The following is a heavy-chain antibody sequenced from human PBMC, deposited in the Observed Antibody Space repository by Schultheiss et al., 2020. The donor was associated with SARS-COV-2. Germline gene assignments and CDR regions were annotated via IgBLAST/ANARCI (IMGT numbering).Heavy chain of an antibody. D-gene: IGHD2-15*01. J-gene: IGHJ4*02. Sequence: AGSLRLSCAASGFTFSSYAMHWVRQAPGKGLEWVAVIWYDGSNKYYADSVKGRFTISRDNSKNTLYLQMNSLRAEDTAVYYCARGGSLPFDYWGQGTLVTVSS. CDR1: GFTFSSYA. CDR3: ARGGSLPFDY. V-gene: IGHV3-30*14. CDR2: IWYDGSNK.